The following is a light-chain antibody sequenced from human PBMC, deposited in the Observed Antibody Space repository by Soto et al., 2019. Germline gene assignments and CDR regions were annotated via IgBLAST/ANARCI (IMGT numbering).Light chain of an antibody. J-gene: IGLJ3*02. V-gene: IGLV2-8*01. CDR3: SSYAGSNNWV. CDR2: AVS. Sequence: QSALTQPPSASGSPGQSVTISCTGTSSDVGDYNYVSWYQQHPGKAPKLMIYAVSKRPSGVPDRFSGSKSGNTASLTVSGLQAEDEADYYCSSYAGSNNWVFGGGTTLTVL. CDR1: SSDVGDYNY.